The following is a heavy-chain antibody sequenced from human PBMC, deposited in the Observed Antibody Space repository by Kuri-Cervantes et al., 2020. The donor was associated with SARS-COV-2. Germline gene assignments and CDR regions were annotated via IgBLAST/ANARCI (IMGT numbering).Heavy chain of an antibody. Sequence: SETLSLTCTVPGGSISSYYWSWIRQPPGKGLEWIGYIYYSGSTNYNPSLKSRVTISVDTSKNQFSLKLSSVTAADTAVYYCARITLYGDYFDYWGQGTLVTVSS. CDR2: IYYSGST. D-gene: IGHD4-17*01. CDR1: GGSISSYY. J-gene: IGHJ4*02. V-gene: IGHV4-59*01. CDR3: ARITLYGDYFDY.